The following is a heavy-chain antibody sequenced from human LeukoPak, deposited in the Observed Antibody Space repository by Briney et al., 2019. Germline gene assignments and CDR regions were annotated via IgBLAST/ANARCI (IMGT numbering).Heavy chain of an antibody. V-gene: IGHV3-7*03. Sequence: GGSLRLSCAASGFTFSSYWMSWVRQAPGKGLEWVANIKQDGSEKYYVDSVKGRFTISRDNAKNSLNLQMNSLRAEDTAVYYCASLVVVAATDFDYWGQGTLVTVSS. CDR2: IKQDGSEK. CDR3: ASLVVVAATDFDY. J-gene: IGHJ4*02. D-gene: IGHD2-15*01. CDR1: GFTFSSYW.